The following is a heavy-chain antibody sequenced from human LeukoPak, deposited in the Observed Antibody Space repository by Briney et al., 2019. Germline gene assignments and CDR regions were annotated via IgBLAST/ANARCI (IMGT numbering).Heavy chain of an antibody. CDR1: GFTFSSYA. D-gene: IGHD3-3*02. J-gene: IGHJ3*02. CDR2: ISYDGSNK. Sequence: GGSLRLSCAASGFTFSSYAMHWVRQAPGKGLEWVAVISYDGSNKYYADSVKGRFTISRDNSKNTLYLQMNSLRAEDTAVYYCARDLGGYAILGAFDIWGQGTMVTVSS. CDR3: ARDLGGYAILGAFDI. V-gene: IGHV3-30*04.